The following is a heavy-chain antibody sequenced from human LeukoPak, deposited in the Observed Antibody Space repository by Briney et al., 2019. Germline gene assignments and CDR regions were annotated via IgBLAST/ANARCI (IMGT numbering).Heavy chain of an antibody. J-gene: IGHJ5*02. CDR2: INPNSGGT. CDR1: GYTFTGYY. D-gene: IGHD3-9*01. CDR3: ARLRDFEDWFDP. V-gene: IGHV1-2*02. Sequence: ASVKVSCKASGYTFTGYYMHWVRQAPGQGLEWMGWINPNSGGTNYAQKFQGRVTMTRDTSISTAYMELSRLRSDDTAVYYCARLRDFEDWFDPWGQGTLVTVSS.